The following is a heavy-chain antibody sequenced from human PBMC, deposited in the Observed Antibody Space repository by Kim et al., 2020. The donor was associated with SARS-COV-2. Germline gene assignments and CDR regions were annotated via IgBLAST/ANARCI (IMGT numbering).Heavy chain of an antibody. D-gene: IGHD3-22*01. CDR3: AKDNWYYYDSSGYYVNWFDP. CDR2: ISGSGGST. CDR1: GFTFSSYA. Sequence: GGSLRLSCAASGFTFSSYAMSWVRQAPGKGLEWVSAISGSGGSTYYADSVKGRFTISRDNSKNTLYLQMNSLRAEDTAVYYCAKDNWYYYDSSGYYVNWFDPWGQGTLVTVSS. J-gene: IGHJ5*02. V-gene: IGHV3-23*01.